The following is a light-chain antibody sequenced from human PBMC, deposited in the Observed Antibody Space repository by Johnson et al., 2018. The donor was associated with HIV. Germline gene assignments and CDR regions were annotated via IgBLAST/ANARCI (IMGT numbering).Light chain of an antibody. CDR3: GTWNSSLSAHDYV. CDR2: DNN. V-gene: IGLV1-51*01. J-gene: IGLJ1*01. Sequence: HSVLTQPPSVSAAPGQKVTISCSGSSSNIGNNYVSWYQQLPGTAPKLLIYDNNKRPSGIPDRFSGSKSDTSATLGITGLQTGDEADYYCGTWNSSLSAHDYVFGTGTKVTVL. CDR1: SSNIGNNY.